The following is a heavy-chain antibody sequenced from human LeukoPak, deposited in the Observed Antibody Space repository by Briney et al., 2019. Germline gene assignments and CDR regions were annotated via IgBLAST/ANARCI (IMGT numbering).Heavy chain of an antibody. CDR1: VGTFNNYA. CDR2: IIPILDIA. CDR3: ARVLSCTGGSCYSIYGMDA. D-gene: IGHD2-15*01. J-gene: IGHJ6*02. V-gene: IGHV1-69*04. Sequence: SVKVSCKASVGTFNNYAIGWVRQAPGQGLEWMGRIIPILDIAKYAQKFQGRVTITADKSTGTAYMELSSLRSDDTAVYYCARVLSCTGGSCYSIYGMDAWGQGTTVTVSS.